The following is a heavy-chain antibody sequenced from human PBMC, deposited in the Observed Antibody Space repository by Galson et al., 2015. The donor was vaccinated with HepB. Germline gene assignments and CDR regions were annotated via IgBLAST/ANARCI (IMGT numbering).Heavy chain of an antibody. D-gene: IGHD6-13*01. J-gene: IGHJ6*02. CDR2: ISAYNGNT. CDR1: GYTFTSYG. V-gene: IGHV1-18*04. CDR3: ARESEHPGIAAAGPYYYYGMDV. Sequence: SVKVSCKASGYTFTSYGISWVRQAPGQGLEWMGWISAYNGNTNYAQKLQGRVTMTTDTSTSTAYMELRSLRSDDTAVYYCARESEHPGIAAAGPYYYYGMDVWGQGTTVTVSS.